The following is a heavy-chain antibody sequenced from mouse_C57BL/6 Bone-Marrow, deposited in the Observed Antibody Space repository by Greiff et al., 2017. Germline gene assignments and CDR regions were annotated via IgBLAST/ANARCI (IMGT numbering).Heavy chain of an antibody. CDR2: ISDGGSYT. Sequence: DVMLVESGGGLVKPGGSLKLSCAASGFTFSSYAMSWVRQTPEKRLEWVATISDGGSYTYYPDNVKGRFTISRDNAKNNLYLQMSHLKSEDTAMYYCARGIYYDYFLDYWGQGTTLTVSS. CDR1: GFTFSSYA. D-gene: IGHD2-4*01. CDR3: ARGIYYDYFLDY. V-gene: IGHV5-4*03. J-gene: IGHJ2*01.